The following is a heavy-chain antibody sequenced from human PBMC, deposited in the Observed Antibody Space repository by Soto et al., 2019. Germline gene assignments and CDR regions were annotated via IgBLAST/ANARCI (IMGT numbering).Heavy chain of an antibody. CDR3: AIGDTAMGEIYYGMAV. D-gene: IGHD5-18*01. Sequence: QVQLVQSGAEVKKPGSSVKVSCKASGGTFSSYAISWVRQAPGQGLEWMGGIIPIFGTANYAQKFQGRVTITADESTSTAYMELSSRRPEDTAVYYCAIGDTAMGEIYYGMAVWGQGTTVTVSS. J-gene: IGHJ6*02. V-gene: IGHV1-69*01. CDR2: IIPIFGTA. CDR1: GGTFSSYA.